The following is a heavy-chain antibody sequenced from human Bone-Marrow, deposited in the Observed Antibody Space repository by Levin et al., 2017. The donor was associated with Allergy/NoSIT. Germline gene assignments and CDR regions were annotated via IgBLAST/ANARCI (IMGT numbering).Heavy chain of an antibody. D-gene: IGHD6-13*01. V-gene: IGHV2-5*02. CDR2: IYWDDDK. CDR3: ARRRYSSSWYWDY. CDR1: GFSLTSSGVG. J-gene: IGHJ4*02. Sequence: ESGPTLVKPTQTLTLTCTFSGFSLTSSGVGVGWIRQAPGKAPEWLALIYWDDDKRYRPSLKSRLTITKDTSEHQVVLIMANMDPADTATYCCARRRYSSSWYWDYWGQGTLITVSS.